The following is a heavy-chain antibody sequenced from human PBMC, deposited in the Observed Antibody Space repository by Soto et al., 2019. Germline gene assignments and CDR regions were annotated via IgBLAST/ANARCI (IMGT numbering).Heavy chain of an antibody. CDR1: RETISNYV. V-gene: IGHV4-59*07. D-gene: IGHD3-16*01. CDR3: ATFFPRDGYDYIWGSDNYYFDY. J-gene: IGHJ4*02. CDR2: ISYSGST. Sequence: SCTLSLTCTVSRETISNYVWTWIRKTTGRGLEWIGYISYSGSTNYNASLKSRVTISVDTSKNQFSLKLSSVTAADTAVYYCATFFPRDGYDYIWGSDNYYFDYWGQGTLVTVSS.